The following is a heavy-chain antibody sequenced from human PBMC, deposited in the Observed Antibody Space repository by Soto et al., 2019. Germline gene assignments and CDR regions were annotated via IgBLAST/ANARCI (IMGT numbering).Heavy chain of an antibody. CDR2: MWYDGSYT. CDR3: AITYSSSWQRPIDY. Sequence: GGSLRLSCAASGFIFSSYGMHWVRQAPGKGLEWVAVMWYDGSYTYYADSIKGRFTISRDNVKNTLYLQMDSLRAEDTAVYYCAITYSSSWQRPIDYWGQGTLVTVSS. CDR1: GFIFSSYG. V-gene: IGHV3-33*01. D-gene: IGHD6-13*01. J-gene: IGHJ4*02.